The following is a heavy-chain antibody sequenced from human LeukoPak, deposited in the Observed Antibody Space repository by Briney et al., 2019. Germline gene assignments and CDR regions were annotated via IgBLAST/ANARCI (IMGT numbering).Heavy chain of an antibody. Sequence: SETLSLTCTVSGGSIGSSSYYWGWIRQPPGKGLEWSGSIYYSGSTYYNPSLKGRVTISVDTSKNQFSLKLSSVTAADTAVYYCARQWLAGPAIDYWGQGTLVTVSS. D-gene: IGHD6-19*01. V-gene: IGHV4-39*01. CDR2: IYYSGST. CDR3: ARQWLAGPAIDY. J-gene: IGHJ4*02. CDR1: GGSIGSSSYY.